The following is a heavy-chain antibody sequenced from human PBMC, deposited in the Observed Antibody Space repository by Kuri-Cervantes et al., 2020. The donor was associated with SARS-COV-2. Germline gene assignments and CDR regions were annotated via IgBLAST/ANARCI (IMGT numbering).Heavy chain of an antibody. CDR1: GESFSGYY. V-gene: IGHV4-34*01. J-gene: IGHJ4*02. CDR3: ARASRLHIYVFDN. D-gene: IGHD4-11*01. CDR2: GNHRGST. Sequence: GSLRLSCAFYGESFSGYYWNWIRQSPGKGLEWIGEGNHRGSTNYNPSLKSRVTISLDTSTNQFSLKLSSLTAADTAVYACARASRLHIYVFDNWGQGTVVTVSS.